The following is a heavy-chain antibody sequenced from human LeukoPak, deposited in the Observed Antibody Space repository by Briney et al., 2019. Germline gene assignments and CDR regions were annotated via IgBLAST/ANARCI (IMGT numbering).Heavy chain of an antibody. V-gene: IGHV3-23*01. Sequence: GGSLRLSCAASGFTFNYYAMSWVRQAPGKGLEWVSAISGSGGSTYYADSVKGRFTISRDNSKNTLYLQMNSLRAEDTAVYYCVGLLGGGNYWGQGTLVTVSS. D-gene: IGHD2-15*01. CDR1: GFTFNYYA. CDR2: ISGSGGST. J-gene: IGHJ4*02. CDR3: VGLLGGGNY.